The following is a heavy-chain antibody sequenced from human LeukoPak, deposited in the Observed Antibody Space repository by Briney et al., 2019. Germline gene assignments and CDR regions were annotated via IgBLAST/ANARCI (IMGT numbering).Heavy chain of an antibody. V-gene: IGHV4-34*01. CDR1: GGSFSGYY. D-gene: IGHD5-18*01. CDR3: ARGGYSYGSVTGVGH. J-gene: IGHJ4*02. CDR2: VNHSGST. Sequence: PSENLSLTCAVYGGSFSGYYWSWIRQPPGKGLEWIGEVNHSGSTNYNPSLKSRVTISVDTSKNQFSLKLSSVTAADTAVYYCARGGYSYGSVTGVGHWGQGTLVTVSS.